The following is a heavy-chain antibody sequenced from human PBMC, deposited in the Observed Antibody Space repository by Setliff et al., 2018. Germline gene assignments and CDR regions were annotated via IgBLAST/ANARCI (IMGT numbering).Heavy chain of an antibody. CDR2: IFHSGST. Sequence: SETLSLTCGVSGYSISSGHFWGWIRQPPGKGLEWLGNIFHSGSTYYNPTLNSRVTISVDTSKNQFSLRLTSVTAADTAVYYCTSTPRGGINITTRAGAFDSWGQGTLVTVSS. D-gene: IGHD6-6*01. V-gene: IGHV4-38-2*01. J-gene: IGHJ4*02. CDR3: TSTPRGGINITTRAGAFDS. CDR1: GYSISSGHF.